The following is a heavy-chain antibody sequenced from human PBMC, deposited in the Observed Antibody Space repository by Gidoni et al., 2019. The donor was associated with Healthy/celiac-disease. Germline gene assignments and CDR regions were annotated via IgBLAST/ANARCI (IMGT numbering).Heavy chain of an antibody. J-gene: IGHJ4*02. CDR3: TRDTTIFGVEYYFDY. CDR1: GFTFGDYA. Sequence: EVQLVESGGGLVKPGRSLRLSCTASGFTFGDYAMSWFRQAPGKGLEWVGFIRSKAYGGTTEYAASVKGRFTISRDDSKSIAYLQMNSLKTEDTAVYYCTRDTTIFGVEYYFDYWGQGTLVTVSS. CDR2: IRSKAYGGTT. D-gene: IGHD3-3*01. V-gene: IGHV3-49*05.